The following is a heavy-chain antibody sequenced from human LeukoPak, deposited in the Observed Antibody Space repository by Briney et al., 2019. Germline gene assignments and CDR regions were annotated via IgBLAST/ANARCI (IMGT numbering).Heavy chain of an antibody. CDR2: ISGSGGST. V-gene: IGHV3-23*01. CDR1: GFTFSSYA. CDR3: AKDSGGRPARYYYDSSGYYSFDY. Sequence: GGSLRLSCAASGFTFSSYAMSWVRQAPGKGLEWVSAISGSGGSTYYADSVKGRFTISRDNSKNTLYLQMNSLRAEDTAVYYCAKDSGGRPARYYYDSSGYYSFDYWGQGTLVTVSS. D-gene: IGHD3-22*01. J-gene: IGHJ4*02.